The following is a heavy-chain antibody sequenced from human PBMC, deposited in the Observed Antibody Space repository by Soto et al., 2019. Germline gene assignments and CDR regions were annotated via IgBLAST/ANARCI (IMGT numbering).Heavy chain of an antibody. Sequence: QVHLVQSGAEVKKPGASVKVSCKGSGYIFTTYGITWVRQAPGQGLAWMGWISAHNGNTNYAQKLQGRVTVTRDTSTSTAYMELRNLRSADTAVYYCARGRYGDYWGQGALVTVSS. D-gene: IGHD1-1*01. J-gene: IGHJ4*02. CDR1: GYIFTTYG. CDR2: ISAHNGNT. CDR3: ARGRYGDY. V-gene: IGHV1-18*01.